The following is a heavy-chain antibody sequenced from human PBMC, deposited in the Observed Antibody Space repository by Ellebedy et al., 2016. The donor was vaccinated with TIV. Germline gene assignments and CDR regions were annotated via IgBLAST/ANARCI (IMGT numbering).Heavy chain of an antibody. CDR1: GYTFGTYG. CDR2: IAPNDGRT. D-gene: IGHD1-26*01. CDR3: ARGEVLLDY. V-gene: IGHV1-18*01. Sequence: AASVKVSCKTSGYTFGTYGITWVRQAPGQGLDWMGWIAPNDGRTSYAQKLQGRVTITTDTSTSTAYMELRSLRSEDTAVYYCARGEVLLDYWGQGTLATVSS. J-gene: IGHJ4*02.